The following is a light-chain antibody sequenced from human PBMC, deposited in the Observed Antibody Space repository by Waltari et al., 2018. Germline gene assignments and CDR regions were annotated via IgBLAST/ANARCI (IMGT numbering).Light chain of an antibody. J-gene: IGKJ5*01. V-gene: IGKV1-39*01. CDR1: QNINTY. CDR2: GSS. CDR3: QQDYTGFT. Sequence: IQLTQSPSSLSAWVGDSVTITSRASQNINTYLTLYQQKAGKAPKLLIYGSSNEVSGVPSRFTGSGSGTNFALTITSLQPEDVATYFCQQDYTGFTFGRGTRLEIK.